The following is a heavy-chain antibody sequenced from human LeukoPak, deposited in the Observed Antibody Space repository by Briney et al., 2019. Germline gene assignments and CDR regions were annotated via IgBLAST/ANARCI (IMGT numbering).Heavy chain of an antibody. CDR3: ASIAARLRSDY. CDR1: GGTFSSYA. Sequence: ASVKVSCKTSGGTFSSYAISWVRQAPGQGLEWMGRIIPILGIANYAQKFQGRVTITADKSTSTAYMELSSLRSEDTAVYYCASIAARLRSDYWGQVTLVTVSS. D-gene: IGHD6-6*01. CDR2: IIPILGIA. J-gene: IGHJ4*02. V-gene: IGHV1-69*04.